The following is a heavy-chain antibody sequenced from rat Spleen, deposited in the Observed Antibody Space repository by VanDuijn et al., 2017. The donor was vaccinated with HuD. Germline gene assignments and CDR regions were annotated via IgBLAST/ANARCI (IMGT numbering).Heavy chain of an antibody. J-gene: IGHJ3*01. Sequence: EVQLQESGPGLVKPSQSLSLTCSVTGNSIANGYRWNWIRRFPGSKLEWMGYINSAGTTVHTPSLKSRISITRDPTRNHFFLQVKPVTTQDTATFSCARSDGTHYYLPLPYWGQGTLVTVSS. V-gene: IGHV3-3*01. CDR1: GNSIANGYR. CDR2: INSAGTT. CDR3: ARSDGTHYYLPLPY. D-gene: IGHD1-12*02.